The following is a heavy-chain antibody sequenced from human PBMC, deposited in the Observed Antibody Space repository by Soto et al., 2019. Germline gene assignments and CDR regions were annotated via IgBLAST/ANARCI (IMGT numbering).Heavy chain of an antibody. Sequence: GGSLRLSCAASGFTFSSYAMHWVRQAPGKGLEWVAVISYDGSNKYYADSVKGRFTISRDNSKNTLYLQMNSLRAEDTAVYYCAREFPYYVSSDSYLDYWGQGALVTVSS. V-gene: IGHV3-30-3*01. J-gene: IGHJ4*02. CDR1: GFTFSSYA. D-gene: IGHD3-16*01. CDR3: AREFPYYVSSDSYLDY. CDR2: ISYDGSNK.